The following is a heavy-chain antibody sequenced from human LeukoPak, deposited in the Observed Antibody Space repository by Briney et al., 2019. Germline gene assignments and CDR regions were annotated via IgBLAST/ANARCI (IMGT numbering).Heavy chain of an antibody. V-gene: IGHV3-11*01. D-gene: IGHD3-9*01. CDR3: AREGPYFDWLLSPRIYGMDV. CDR1: GFTFGDYY. CDR2: ISSSGSTI. Sequence: GGSLRLSCAASGFTFGDYYMSWIRQAPGEGLEWVSYISSSGSTIYYADSVKGRFTISRANAKNSLYLQMNSLRAEDTAVYYCAREGPYFDWLLSPRIYGMDVWGQGTTVTVSS. J-gene: IGHJ6*02.